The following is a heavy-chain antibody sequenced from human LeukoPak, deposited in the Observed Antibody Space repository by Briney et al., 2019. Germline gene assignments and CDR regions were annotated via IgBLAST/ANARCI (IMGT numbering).Heavy chain of an antibody. CDR2: ISGSGGST. CDR1: GFTFSSYA. D-gene: IGHD3-16*01. V-gene: IGHV3-23*01. CDR3: AKESVMITFGGALDY. J-gene: IGHJ4*02. Sequence: GGSLRLSCAASGFTFSSYAMSWVSQAPGKGLEWVSAISGSGGSTYYADSVKGRFTISRDNSKNTLHLQMNSLRAEDTAVYYCAKESVMITFGGALDYWGQGTLVTVSS.